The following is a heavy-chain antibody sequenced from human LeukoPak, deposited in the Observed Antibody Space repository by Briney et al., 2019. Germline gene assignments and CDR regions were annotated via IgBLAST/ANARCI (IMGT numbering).Heavy chain of an antibody. Sequence: ASVKVSCKASGYSFAGYYMHWVRQAAGQGLEWMGFINPNSGRTNFAQKFQGRVTMTRDTSINTAYLDLTRLKSDDTAVYYCAIDRGARVPASIFDPWGQGTLATVSS. CDR1: GYSFAGYY. CDR3: AIDRGARVPASIFDP. V-gene: IGHV1-2*02. J-gene: IGHJ5*02. CDR2: INPNSGRT. D-gene: IGHD2-2*01.